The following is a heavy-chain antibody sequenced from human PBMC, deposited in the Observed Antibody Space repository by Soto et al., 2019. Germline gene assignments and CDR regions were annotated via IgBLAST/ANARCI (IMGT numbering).Heavy chain of an antibody. CDR1: GFSLTTTGLG. V-gene: IGHV2-5*02. CDR3: AHRPYIVGSPPSEF. D-gene: IGHD3-16*02. CDR2: IYWDDGK. J-gene: IGHJ4*02. Sequence: SGPTLVNPTQTLTLACTFSGFSLTTTGLGVAWIRQPPGNALEWLALIYWDDGKRYSPSPSLKNRLTITKDTSKNQVVLTMANLEPMDTATYYCAHRPYIVGSPPSEFWGQGTLVIVSS.